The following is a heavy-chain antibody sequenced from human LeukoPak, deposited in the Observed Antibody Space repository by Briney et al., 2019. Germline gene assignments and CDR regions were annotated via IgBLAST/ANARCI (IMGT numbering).Heavy chain of an antibody. J-gene: IGHJ4*02. Sequence: PGGSLRLSCAASGFTFDDYGMSWVRQAPGKGLEWVSGINWNGGGTVYADSVKGRFTISRDNAKNSLYLQMNSLRAEDTALYYCARGHGYYDSSGESDWGQGTLVTVSS. V-gene: IGHV3-20*04. CDR3: ARGHGYYDSSGESD. D-gene: IGHD3-22*01. CDR2: INWNGGGT. CDR1: GFTFDDYG.